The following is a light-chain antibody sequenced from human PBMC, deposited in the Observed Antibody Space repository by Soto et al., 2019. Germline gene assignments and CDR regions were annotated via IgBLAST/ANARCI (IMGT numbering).Light chain of an antibody. CDR1: QGIYNY. Sequence: DTQMTQSPSSLSASVGDRVTITCRASQGIYNYLAWYQQKPGKVPKILIYAASSLVSGVPSRFSGSGSGTDVTLTISSLQPEDVATYYCQKCNSAPFTFGPVTQVEIK. CDR3: QKCNSAPFT. V-gene: IGKV1-27*01. CDR2: AAS. J-gene: IGKJ3*01.